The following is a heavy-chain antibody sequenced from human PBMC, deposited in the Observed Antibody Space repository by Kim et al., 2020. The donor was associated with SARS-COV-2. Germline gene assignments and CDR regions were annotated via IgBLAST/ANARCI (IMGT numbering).Heavy chain of an antibody. CDR2: IGSRGDT. Sequence: GGSLRLSCVASGFTFSTYGLSWVRQAPGKGLEWVSTIGSRGDTYYADSVKGRFSISRDNSKNMLSLQMTSLGAEDTALYYCTKVSTGYFVNWGQGNLVT. J-gene: IGHJ4*02. D-gene: IGHD6-13*01. CDR1: GFTFSTYG. V-gene: IGHV3-23*01. CDR3: TKVSTGYFVN.